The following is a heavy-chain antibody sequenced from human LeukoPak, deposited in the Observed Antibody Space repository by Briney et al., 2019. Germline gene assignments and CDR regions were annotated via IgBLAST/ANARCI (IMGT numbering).Heavy chain of an antibody. CDR2: ISSTSSYI. J-gene: IGHJ4*02. CDR1: GFTFSAYS. CDR3: ARVAPPLGFDY. Sequence: GVLRLSCAASGFTFSAYSINWVRQAPGKGLEWVSSISSTSSYIYYADSMKGRFTISRDNAKNSLNLQMNSLRAEDTAVYYCARVAPPLGFDYWGQGTLVTVSS. V-gene: IGHV3-21*06.